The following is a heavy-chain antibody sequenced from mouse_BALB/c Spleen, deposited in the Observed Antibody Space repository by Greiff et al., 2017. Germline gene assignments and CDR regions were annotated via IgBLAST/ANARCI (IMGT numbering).Heavy chain of an antibody. CDR1: GYTFTSYW. D-gene: IGHD2-12*01. CDR3: AREGLLSWFAY. V-gene: IGHV1-87*01. J-gene: IGHJ3*01. Sequence: QVQLQQSGAELARPGASVKLSCKASGYTFTSYWMQWVKQRPGQGLEWIGAIYPGDGDTRYTQKFKGKATLTADKSSSTAYMQLSSLASEDSAVYYCAREGLLSWFAYWGQGTLVTVSA. CDR2: IYPGDGDT.